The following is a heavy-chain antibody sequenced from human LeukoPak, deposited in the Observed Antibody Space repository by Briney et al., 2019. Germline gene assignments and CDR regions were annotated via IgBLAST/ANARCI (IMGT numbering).Heavy chain of an antibody. J-gene: IGHJ3*02. CDR1: GGTFSSYA. D-gene: IGHD5-24*01. Sequence: SVKVSCKASGGTFSSYAISWVRQAPGQGLEWMGGIIPIFGTANYAQKFQGRVTITTDESTSTAYMELSSLRSEDTAVYYCARSLRRDGYNLLIWGAFDIWGQGTMVTVSS. CDR2: IIPIFGTA. V-gene: IGHV1-69*05. CDR3: ARSLRRDGYNLLIWGAFDI.